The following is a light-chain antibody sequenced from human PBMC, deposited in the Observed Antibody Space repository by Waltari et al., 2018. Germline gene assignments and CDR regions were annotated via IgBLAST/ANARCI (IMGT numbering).Light chain of an antibody. CDR3: SSYTSSSTVV. CDR1: RRDVRCYNY. J-gene: IGLJ2*01. CDR2: DVS. V-gene: IGLV2-14*03. Sequence: QSALTQPASVSGSPGQSITISCTGTRRDVRCYNYVSWYQQHPGKAPKLMIYDVSNRPSGVSNRFSGSKSGNTASLTISGLQAEDEADYYCSSYTSSSTVVFGGGTKLTVL.